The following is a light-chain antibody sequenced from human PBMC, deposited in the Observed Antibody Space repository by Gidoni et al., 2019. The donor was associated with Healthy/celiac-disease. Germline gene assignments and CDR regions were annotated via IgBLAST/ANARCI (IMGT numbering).Light chain of an antibody. J-gene: IGLJ2*01. CDR3: NSRDSSGNHLV. Sequence: SSELTQDPAVSVALGQTVRITCQGASLRSYYASWYQQKPGQAPVLVIYGKNNRPSGIPDRFSGSSSGNTASLTNTGAQAEDEADYYCNSRDSSGNHLVFGGGTKLTVL. V-gene: IGLV3-19*01. CDR1: SLRSYY. CDR2: GKN.